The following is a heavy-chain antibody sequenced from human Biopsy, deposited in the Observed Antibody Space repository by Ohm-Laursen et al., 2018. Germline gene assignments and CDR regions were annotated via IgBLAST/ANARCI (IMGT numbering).Heavy chain of an antibody. D-gene: IGHD3-9*01. CDR2: NIPILGTG. CDR1: GGTFSNYG. Sequence: SVKVSCKAPGGTFSNYGVHWVRQAPGQGLEWLGGNIPILGTGNYAQKFQGRVTVAADTSTSTATMELRSLRADDTAVYYCATKLTGYFHHWGQGTLVIVSS. V-gene: IGHV1-69*06. J-gene: IGHJ1*01. CDR3: ATKLTGYFHH.